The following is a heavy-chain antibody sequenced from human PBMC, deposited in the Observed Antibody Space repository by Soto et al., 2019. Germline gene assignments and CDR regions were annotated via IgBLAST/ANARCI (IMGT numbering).Heavy chain of an antibody. CDR1: GDSISSYY. CDR3: ARGTDD. Sequence: SETLSLTCTVSGDSISSYYWSWIRQPPGKGLEWIGYIYYSGTTYYNPSLKSRVTISIDRSKNQFSLKLSSVTAADTAVYYCARGTDDWGQGILVTVSS. V-gene: IGHV4-59*12. J-gene: IGHJ4*02. CDR2: IYYSGTT.